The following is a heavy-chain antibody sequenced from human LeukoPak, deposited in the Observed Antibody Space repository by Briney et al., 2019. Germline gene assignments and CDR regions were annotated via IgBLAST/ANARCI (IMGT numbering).Heavy chain of an antibody. J-gene: IGHJ6*04. D-gene: IGHD6-6*01. Sequence: SQTLSLTCTVSGGSISSGSYYWSWIRQPAGKGLEWIGRIYTSGSTNYNPSLESRVTISVDTSKNQFSLKLSSVTAADTAVYYCARAYSSSPMDVWGKGTTVTVSS. CDR3: ARAYSSSPMDV. V-gene: IGHV4-61*02. CDR2: IYTSGST. CDR1: GGSISSGSYY.